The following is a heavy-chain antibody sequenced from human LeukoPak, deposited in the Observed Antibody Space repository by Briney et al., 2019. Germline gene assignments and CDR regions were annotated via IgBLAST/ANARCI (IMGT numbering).Heavy chain of an antibody. J-gene: IGHJ4*02. Sequence: GGSLRLSCAVSGFTFSSYWMHWVRQTPGKGLLWVSRINTDGSYTDYADSVKGRFTISRDNAKNTLYLQMNSLRGEDTAVYYCARIIVGATGIDYWGQGTLVTVSS. CDR3: ARIIVGATGIDY. CDR1: GFTFSSYW. D-gene: IGHD1-26*01. V-gene: IGHV3-74*01. CDR2: INTDGSYT.